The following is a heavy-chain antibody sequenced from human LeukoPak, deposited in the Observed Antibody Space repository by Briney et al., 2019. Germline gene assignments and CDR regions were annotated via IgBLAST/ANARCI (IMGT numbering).Heavy chain of an antibody. CDR3: ARARSHAFDI. Sequence: PGGSLRLSCAVSGLTFNSYWMSWVRQAPGKGLEWVANIKQDGSEKFYVDSVKGRFTISRDNAKNSLYLQMNSLRAEDTAVYYCARARSHAFDIWGQGTMVTVSS. J-gene: IGHJ3*02. V-gene: IGHV3-7*01. D-gene: IGHD6-6*01. CDR2: IKQDGSEK. CDR1: GLTFNSYW.